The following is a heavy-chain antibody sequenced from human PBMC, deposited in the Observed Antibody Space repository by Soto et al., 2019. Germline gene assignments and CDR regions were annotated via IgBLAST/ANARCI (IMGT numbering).Heavy chain of an antibody. V-gene: IGHV3-74*01. CDR1: GFTFSSYW. Sequence: GGSLRLSCAASGFTFSSYWMHWVRQAPGKGLVWVSRINSDGSSTSYADSVKGRFTISRDNAKNTLYLQMNSLRAEDTAVYYCARGPDYVWGSYRLGNYWGQGTLVTVSS. CDR2: INSDGSST. CDR3: ARGPDYVWGSYRLGNY. D-gene: IGHD3-16*02. J-gene: IGHJ4*02.